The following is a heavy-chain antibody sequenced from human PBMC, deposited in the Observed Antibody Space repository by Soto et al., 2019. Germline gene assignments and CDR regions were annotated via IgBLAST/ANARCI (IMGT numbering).Heavy chain of an antibody. CDR2: MNPGSGDT. V-gene: IGHV1-8*01. J-gene: IGHJ5*02. CDR1: GYGFTNND. CDR3: ARMATFGSLNCFDP. D-gene: IGHD3-16*01. Sequence: ASVKVSCKASGYGFTNNDVTWVRQATGQGLEWMGWMNPGSGDTGYAQKFQGRVTMTRDISIATAYMELSSLRSDDTAIYYCARMATFGSLNCFDPWAQGTMVTVSS.